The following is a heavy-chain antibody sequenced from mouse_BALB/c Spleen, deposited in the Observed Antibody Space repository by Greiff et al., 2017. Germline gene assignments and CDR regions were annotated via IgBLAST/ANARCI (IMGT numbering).Heavy chain of an antibody. D-gene: IGHD4-1*01. CDR3: ARLPNWAYAMDY. CDR1: GFDFSRYW. V-gene: IGHV4-1*02. Sequence: DVKLVESGGGLVQPGGSLKLSCAASGFDFSRYWMSWVRQAPGKGLEWIGEINPDSSTINYTPSLKDKFIISRDNAKNTLYLQMSKVRSEDTALYYCARLPNWAYAMDYWGQGTSVTVSS. CDR2: INPDSSTI. J-gene: IGHJ4*01.